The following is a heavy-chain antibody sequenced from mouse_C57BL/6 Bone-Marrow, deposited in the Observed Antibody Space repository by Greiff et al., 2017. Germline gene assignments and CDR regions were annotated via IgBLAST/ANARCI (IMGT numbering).Heavy chain of an antibody. D-gene: IGHD1-1*01. Sequence: VQLQQSVAELVRPGASVTLSCTASGFNIKNTYMHWVKQRPEQGLEWIGRIDPANGNTKYAPKFQGKATITADTSSNTAYLQLSSLTSEDTAIYYCARAYYGSSYGFAYWGQGTLVTVSA. CDR1: GFNIKNTY. V-gene: IGHV14-3*01. CDR3: ARAYYGSSYGFAY. CDR2: IDPANGNT. J-gene: IGHJ3*01.